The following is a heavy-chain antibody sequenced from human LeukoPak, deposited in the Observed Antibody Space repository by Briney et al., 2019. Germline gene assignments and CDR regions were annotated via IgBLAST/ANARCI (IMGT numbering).Heavy chain of an antibody. V-gene: IGHV3-48*01. CDR1: GFTFSSYA. D-gene: IGHD4-17*01. Sequence: GGSLRLSCAASGFTFSSYAMSWVRQAPGKGLEWVSYISSSNSTIYYADSVKGRFTISRDNAKNSLYLQMNSLRAEDTAVYYCARDSYGGWRVPAKDYWGQGTLVTVSS. J-gene: IGHJ4*02. CDR3: ARDSYGGWRVPAKDY. CDR2: ISSSNSTI.